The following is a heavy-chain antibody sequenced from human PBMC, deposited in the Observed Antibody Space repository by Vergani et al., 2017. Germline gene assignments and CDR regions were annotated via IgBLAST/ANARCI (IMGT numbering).Heavy chain of an antibody. J-gene: IGHJ4*02. CDR2: IIPIFGTA. CDR1: GGTFSSYA. D-gene: IGHD3-10*01. CDR3: ARALHYYGSGSYYGDDFDY. Sequence: QVQLVQSGAEVKKPGSSVKFSCKASGGTFSSYAISWVRQAPGQGLEWMGGIIPIFGTANYAQKFQGRVTITADKSTSTAYMELSSLRSEDTAVYYCARALHYYGSGSYYGDDFDYWGQGTLVTVSS. V-gene: IGHV1-69*06.